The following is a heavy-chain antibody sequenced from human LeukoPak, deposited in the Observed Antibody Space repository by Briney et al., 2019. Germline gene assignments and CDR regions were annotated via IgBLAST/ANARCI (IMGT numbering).Heavy chain of an antibody. CDR1: AYTFTSYD. D-gene: IGHD2-21*01. CDR3: ARVREVWWHPHDAFDI. J-gene: IGHJ3*02. CDR2: MNPNSGNT. V-gene: IGHV1-8*01. Sequence: ASVKVSCKASAYTFTSYDINWVRQATGQGLEWMGWMNPNSGNTGYAQKFQGRVTMTRNTSISTAYMELSSLTSEDTAVYYCARVREVWWHPHDAFDIWGQGARVTVSS.